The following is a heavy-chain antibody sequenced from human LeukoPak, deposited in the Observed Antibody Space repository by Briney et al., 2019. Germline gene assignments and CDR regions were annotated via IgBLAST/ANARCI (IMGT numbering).Heavy chain of an antibody. Sequence: ASVKVSCKASGCTFTSYGISWVRQAPGQGLEWMGWISAYNGNTNYAQKLQGRVTMTTDTSTSTAYMELRSLRSDDTAVYYCARVTDYYDSSGYFDYWGQGTLVTVSS. CDR1: GCTFTSYG. D-gene: IGHD3-22*01. J-gene: IGHJ4*02. V-gene: IGHV1-18*01. CDR3: ARVTDYYDSSGYFDY. CDR2: ISAYNGNT.